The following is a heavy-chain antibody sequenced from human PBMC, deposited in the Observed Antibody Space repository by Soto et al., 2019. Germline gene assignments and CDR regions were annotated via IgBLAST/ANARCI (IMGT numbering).Heavy chain of an antibody. J-gene: IGHJ3*01. CDR3: AILHDDYGSAHVFDL. V-gene: IGHV1-8*01. CDR1: GYTFTIYD. Sequence: VASVKVSCQASGYTFTIYDINWLLQATGQGLEWMGWMNPNSGNTGYAQKFQGRVTMTRNTSISTAYMELSSLRSEDTAVYYCAILHDDYGSAHVFDLRAQRTTVTFSS. D-gene: IGHD3-10*01. CDR2: MNPNSGNT.